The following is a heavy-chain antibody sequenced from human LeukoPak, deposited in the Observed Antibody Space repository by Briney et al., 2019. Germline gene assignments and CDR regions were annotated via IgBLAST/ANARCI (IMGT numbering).Heavy chain of an antibody. D-gene: IGHD5-18*01. CDR3: ARVRYSYCYDY. Sequence: SETLSLTCAVYGGSFSGYYWSWIRQPPGKGLEWIGEINHSGSTNYNPSLKSRVTISVDTSKNQFSLKLSSVTAADTAVYYCARVRYSYCYDYWGQGTLVTVSS. V-gene: IGHV4-34*01. CDR2: INHSGST. CDR1: GGSFSGYY. J-gene: IGHJ4*02.